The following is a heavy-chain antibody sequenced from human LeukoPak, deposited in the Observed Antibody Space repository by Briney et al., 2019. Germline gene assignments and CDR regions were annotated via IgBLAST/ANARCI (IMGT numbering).Heavy chain of an antibody. Sequence: ASVKVSCKASGYTFTGYYMHWVRQAPGQGLEWMGWINPNSGGTNYAQKFRGRVTMTRDTSISTAYMELSRLRSADTAVYYCARVPITMIVVVLYDYWGQGNLVTVSS. CDR1: GYTFTGYY. J-gene: IGHJ4*02. D-gene: IGHD3-22*01. V-gene: IGHV1-2*02. CDR2: INPNSGGT. CDR3: ARVPITMIVVVLYDY.